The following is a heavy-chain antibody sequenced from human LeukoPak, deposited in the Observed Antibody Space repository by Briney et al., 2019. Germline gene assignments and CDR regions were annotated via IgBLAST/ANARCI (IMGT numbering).Heavy chain of an antibody. V-gene: IGHV3-23*01. J-gene: IGHJ4*02. CDR3: AKAAYDSSGYYYVNSPFDY. CDR2: ISGSGGST. Sequence: PGGSLRLSCAASGFTFSSYAMSWVRQAPGKGLEWVSAISGSGGSTYYADSVKGRFTISRDNSKNTLYLQMNSLRAEDTAVYYCAKAAYDSSGYYYVNSPFDYWGQGTLVTVSS. D-gene: IGHD3-22*01. CDR1: GFTFSSYA.